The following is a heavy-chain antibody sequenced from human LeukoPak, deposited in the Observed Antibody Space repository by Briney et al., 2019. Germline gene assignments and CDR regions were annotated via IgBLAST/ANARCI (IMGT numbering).Heavy chain of an antibody. CDR1: GYTFTNYG. CDR2: TSAYNGNT. Sequence: ASVKVSCKASGYTFTNYGVTWVRQAPGQGLEWMGWTSAYNGNTKHAQKVQGRVTMTTDTSTSTVYMELRSLRSDDTAVYYCARGLPPRRNSDSSGYYSYYFDYWGQGSLVTVSS. D-gene: IGHD3-22*01. J-gene: IGHJ4*02. CDR3: ARGLPPRRNSDSSGYYSYYFDY. V-gene: IGHV1-18*01.